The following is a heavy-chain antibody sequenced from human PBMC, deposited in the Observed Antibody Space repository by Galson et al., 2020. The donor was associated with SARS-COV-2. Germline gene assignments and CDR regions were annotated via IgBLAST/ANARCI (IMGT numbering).Heavy chain of an antibody. CDR3: ARDLPLSSSWYSHHRVV. D-gene: IGHD6-13*01. V-gene: IGHV3-21*01. CDR2: ISSSSSYI. Sequence: GGSLGLSCAASGFTFSSYSMNWVRQAPGKGLEWVSSISSSSSYIYYADSVKGRFTISRDNAKNSLYLQMNSLRAEDTAVYYCARDLPLSSSWYSHHRVVWGKGTTVTVSS. J-gene: IGHJ6*04. CDR1: GFTFSSYS.